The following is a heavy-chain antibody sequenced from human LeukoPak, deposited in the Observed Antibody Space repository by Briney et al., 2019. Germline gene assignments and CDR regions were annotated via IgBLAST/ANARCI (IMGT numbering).Heavy chain of an antibody. CDR2: ISGSGDRA. D-gene: IGHD1/OR15-1a*01. V-gene: IGHV3-23*01. Sequence: GGSLRLSCAASGFTFSNYAMSWVRQAPGKGLEWVSGISGSGDRAYYADSVKGRFTISRDISKNTLYLQMDSLRVEDTAVYYCAKNTEYYFDYWGQGTLVTVSS. CDR1: GFTFSNYA. CDR3: AKNTEYYFDY. J-gene: IGHJ4*02.